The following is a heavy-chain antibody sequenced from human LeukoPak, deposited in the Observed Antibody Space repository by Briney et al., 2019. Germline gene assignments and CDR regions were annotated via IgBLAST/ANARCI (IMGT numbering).Heavy chain of an antibody. CDR2: IHYTGST. CDR3: AGLQGDSTAIFDY. Sequence: SETLSLTCTVTGGSISGDYWSWIRQPPGKGLEWIGYIHYTGSTNYNPSLKSRVTISVDTSKNHFSLKLSSVTAADTAVYYCAGLQGDSTAIFDYWGQGTLVSVSS. D-gene: IGHD2-21*01. CDR1: GGSISGDY. J-gene: IGHJ4*02. V-gene: IGHV4-59*01.